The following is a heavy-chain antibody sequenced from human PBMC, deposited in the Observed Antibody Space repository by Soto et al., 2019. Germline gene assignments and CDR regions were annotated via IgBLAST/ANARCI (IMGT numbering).Heavy chain of an antibody. CDR1: GGSISNGDYY. D-gene: IGHD3-10*01. J-gene: IGHJ6*02. CDR2: IYYAGNT. CDR3: ARVGYNYGAGSYGMDV. Sequence: SETLSLTCSVSGGSISNGDYYWSWIRQHPGKGLEWIGYIYYAGNTYYNPSLKSRVIISVDTSKNQFSLKLGSVTAADTAVYYCARVGYNYGAGSYGMDVWGQGTTVTVSS. V-gene: IGHV4-31*03.